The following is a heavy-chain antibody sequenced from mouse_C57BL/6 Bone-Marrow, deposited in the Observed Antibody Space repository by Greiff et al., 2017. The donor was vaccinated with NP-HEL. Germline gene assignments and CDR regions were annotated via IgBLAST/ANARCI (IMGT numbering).Heavy chain of an antibody. Sequence: QVQLQQSGPELVKPGASVKISCKASGYAFSSSWMNWVQQRPGKGLEWIGRIYPGDGDTNYNGKFKGKATLTADKSSSTAYMQLSSLTSEDSAVYFCALRGGNYAWFAYWGQGTLVTVSA. CDR2: IYPGDGDT. CDR3: ALRGGNYAWFAY. J-gene: IGHJ3*01. D-gene: IGHD2-1*01. CDR1: GYAFSSSW. V-gene: IGHV1-82*01.